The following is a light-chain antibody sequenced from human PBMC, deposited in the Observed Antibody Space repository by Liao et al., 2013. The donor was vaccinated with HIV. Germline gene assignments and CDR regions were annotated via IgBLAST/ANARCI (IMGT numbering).Light chain of an antibody. V-gene: IGLV3-21*01. CDR2: FDN. Sequence: SYELTQPPSVSVAPGQTARITCGGNNIGSKSVHWHQQKPGQAPVMVMSFDNDRPSGIPERFSGSTSGNMATLSISRVEAGDEADYYCQVWDSSSDHVVFGGGTKLTVL. CDR3: QVWDSSSDHVV. J-gene: IGLJ2*01. CDR1: NIGSKS.